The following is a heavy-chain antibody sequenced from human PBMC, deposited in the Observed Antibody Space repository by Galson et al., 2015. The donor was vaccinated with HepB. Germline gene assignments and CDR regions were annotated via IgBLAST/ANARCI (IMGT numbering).Heavy chain of an antibody. V-gene: IGHV3-30*04. CDR2: IIYDGSKK. D-gene: IGHD2-8*01. CDR3: ARDGIYCSQGVCYLFDY. J-gene: IGHJ4*02. Sequence: MHWVRQAPGKGLEWVAVIIYDGSKKYYADSVKARFTLSRDNSKNTLYLQMNSLRAEDTALYYCARDGIYCSQGVCYLFDYWGQGTLVTVSS.